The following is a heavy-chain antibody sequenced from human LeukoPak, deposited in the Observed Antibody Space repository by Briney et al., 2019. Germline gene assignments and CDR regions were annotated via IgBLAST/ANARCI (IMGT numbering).Heavy chain of an antibody. CDR1: GFTFSSYA. J-gene: IGHJ4*02. V-gene: IGHV3-23*01. Sequence: GGSLRLSCTASGFTFSSYAMSWVRQAPGKGLEWVSTISGSGGSTYYADSVKGRFIISRDNSKNTLYLQMNSLRAEDTAVYYCARIPIMITFGGVGIDYWGQGTLVTVSS. CDR2: ISGSGGST. D-gene: IGHD3-16*01. CDR3: ARIPIMITFGGVGIDY.